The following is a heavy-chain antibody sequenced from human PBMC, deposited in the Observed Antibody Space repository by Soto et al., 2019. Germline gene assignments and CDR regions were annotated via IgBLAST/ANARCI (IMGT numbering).Heavy chain of an antibody. V-gene: IGHV3-30*18. Sequence: SLRLSCAASGFTFSTYNMHWVRQAPGKGLERVAFISNDGGNKYYADSVKGRFTISRDNSKNTLYLQMNSLRTEDTAVYYCAKDKGITAEKYYFDYWGQGTQVTVAS. D-gene: IGHD6-13*01. CDR2: ISNDGGNK. CDR1: GFTFSTYN. CDR3: AKDKGITAEKYYFDY. J-gene: IGHJ4*02.